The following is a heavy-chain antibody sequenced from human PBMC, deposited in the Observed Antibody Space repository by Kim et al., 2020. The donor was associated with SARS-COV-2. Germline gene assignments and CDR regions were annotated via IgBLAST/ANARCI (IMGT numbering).Heavy chain of an antibody. V-gene: IGHV1-3*01. Sequence: YSQKFQGRVTITRDTSASTAYMELSSLRSEDTAVYYWARDSSYGSGSLDYWGQGTLVTVSS. D-gene: IGHD3-10*01. CDR3: ARDSSYGSGSLDY. J-gene: IGHJ4*02.